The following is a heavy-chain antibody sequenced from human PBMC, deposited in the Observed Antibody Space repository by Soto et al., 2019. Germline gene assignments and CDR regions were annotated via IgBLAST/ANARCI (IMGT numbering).Heavy chain of an antibody. CDR3: ASSSNTAMAY. CDR2: IYYSGST. V-gene: IGHV4-39*01. CDR1: GGSISSSSYY. D-gene: IGHD5-18*01. J-gene: IGHJ4*02. Sequence: PSETLSLTCTVSGGSISSSSYYWGWIRQPPGKGLEWIGSIYYSGSTYYNPSLKSRVTISVDASKNQFSLKLSSVTAADTAVYYCASSSNTAMAYWGQGTLVTVSS.